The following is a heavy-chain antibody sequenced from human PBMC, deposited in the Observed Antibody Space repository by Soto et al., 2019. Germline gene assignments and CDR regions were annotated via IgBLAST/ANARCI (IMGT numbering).Heavy chain of an antibody. CDR1: GFTFSNYA. Sequence: EVQLVESGGGLVQPGGSLRLSCAASGFTFSNYAMHWVRQAPGKGLECVSVISGNGDTTYYANSVKDRFTISRDNSKNTLYLQMGSLRADDMAVYYCARAWRADAWGQGTTVAVSS. CDR3: ARAWRADA. V-gene: IGHV3-64*01. J-gene: IGHJ6*02. CDR2: ISGNGDTT.